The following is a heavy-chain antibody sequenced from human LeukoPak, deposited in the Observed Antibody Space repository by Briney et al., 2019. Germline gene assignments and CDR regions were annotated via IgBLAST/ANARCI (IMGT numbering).Heavy chain of an antibody. CDR3: ARHSGSSPHYFDY. J-gene: IGHJ4*02. Sequence: SETLSLTCTVSGGSISSYYWSWLRQPPGKGLEWIGFIYYSGSTHYKSSLKSRVTISVDTSRNQFSLRLSSVTAADTAVYYCARHSGSSPHYFDYWGQGTLVTVSS. CDR1: GGSISSYY. V-gene: IGHV4-59*08. CDR2: IYYSGST. D-gene: IGHD1-26*01.